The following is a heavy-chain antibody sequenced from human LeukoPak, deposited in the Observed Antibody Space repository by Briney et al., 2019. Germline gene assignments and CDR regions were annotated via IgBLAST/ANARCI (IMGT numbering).Heavy chain of an antibody. CDR2: IRSYSSYI. V-gene: IGHV3-21*01. CDR3: ARGPYSYDSSGAFDI. J-gene: IGHJ3*02. D-gene: IGHD3-22*01. Sequence: GGSLRLSCAASGFTFDTYNFNWVRQAPGKGLEWVATIRSYSSYIHYADSVKGRFIVSRDDAKKSMYLQMNSLRVEDTAVYFCARGPYSYDSSGAFDIWGQGTMVTVSS. CDR1: GFTFDTYN.